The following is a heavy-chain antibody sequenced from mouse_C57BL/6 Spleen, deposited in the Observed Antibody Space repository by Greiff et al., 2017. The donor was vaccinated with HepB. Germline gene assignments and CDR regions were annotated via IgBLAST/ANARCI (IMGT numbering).Heavy chain of an antibody. D-gene: IGHD1-1*01. CDR3: ARSGYYGSSSAWFAY. J-gene: IGHJ3*01. CDR2: INPYNGGT. V-gene: IGHV1-19*01. CDR1: GYTFTDYY. Sequence: EVKLMESGPVLVKPGASVKMSCKASGYTFTDYYMNWVKQSHGKSLEWIGVINPYNGGTSYNQKFKGKATLTVDKSSSTAYMELNSLTSEDSAVYYCARSGYYGSSSAWFAYWGQGTLVTVSA.